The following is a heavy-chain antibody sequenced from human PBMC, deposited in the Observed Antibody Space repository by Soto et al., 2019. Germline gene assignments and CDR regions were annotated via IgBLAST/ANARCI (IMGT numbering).Heavy chain of an antibody. V-gene: IGHV1-69*01. CDR3: ASAYCSSTSCYTVGV. J-gene: IGHJ6*02. CDR1: GGTFSSYA. CDR2: IIPIFGTT. D-gene: IGHD2-2*02. Sequence: QVQLVQSGAEVKKPGSSVKVSCKASGGTFSSYAISWVRQAPGQGLEWMGGIIPIFGTTNYAQGFQGRVTIIADESTSTVYMELSSVRSEDTAVYYCASAYCSSTSCYTVGVWGQGTTVTVSS.